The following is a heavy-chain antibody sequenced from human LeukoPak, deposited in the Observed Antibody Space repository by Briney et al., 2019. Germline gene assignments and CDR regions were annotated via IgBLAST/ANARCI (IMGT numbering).Heavy chain of an antibody. Sequence: ASVKVSCKASGYTFTSYYMHWVRQAPGQGLEWMGWINPNSGGTNYAQKFQGRVTMTRDTSISTAYMELSRLRSDDTAVYYCARGYGDYVFDYYYYMDVWGKGTTVTVSS. V-gene: IGHV1-2*02. J-gene: IGHJ6*03. D-gene: IGHD4-17*01. CDR2: INPNSGGT. CDR3: ARGYGDYVFDYYYYMDV. CDR1: GYTFTSYY.